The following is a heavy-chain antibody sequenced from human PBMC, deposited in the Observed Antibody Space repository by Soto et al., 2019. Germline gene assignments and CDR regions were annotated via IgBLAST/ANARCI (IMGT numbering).Heavy chain of an antibody. D-gene: IGHD3-10*01. V-gene: IGHV1-18*01. Sequence: ASVKVSCKASGYTFANYGISWVRQAPGQGLEWMGWINVYNGNTKYAQKVQGRVTMTTDTSTSTAYMELRSLRSDDTAVYYCARGVGSGSYYNQYNWFDPWGQGTLITVSS. CDR3: ARGVGSGSYYNQYNWFDP. CDR1: GYTFANYG. J-gene: IGHJ5*02. CDR2: INVYNGNT.